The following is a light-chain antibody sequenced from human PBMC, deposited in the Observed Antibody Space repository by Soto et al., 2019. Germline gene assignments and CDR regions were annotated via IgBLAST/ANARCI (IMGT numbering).Light chain of an antibody. V-gene: IGKV3-20*01. Sequence: EIVLMQSPGTLSLSPGEGATLSCRASQSVSSSLLAWYQQKPGQAPRLLIYAVSSRAAGIPDRFSGSGSGTDFTLTISRLEPEDFAVYYCQQYGSSPLTVGPGTKMDIK. CDR1: QSVSSSL. J-gene: IGKJ3*01. CDR2: AVS. CDR3: QQYGSSPLT.